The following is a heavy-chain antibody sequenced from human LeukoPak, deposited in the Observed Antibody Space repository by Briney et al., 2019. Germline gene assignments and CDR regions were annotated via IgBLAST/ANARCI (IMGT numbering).Heavy chain of an antibody. J-gene: IGHJ4*02. CDR1: GGSISSSSYY. Sequence: PSETLSLTCTVSGGSISSSSYYWGWIRQPPGKGLEWAGSIYYSGSTYYNPSLKSRVTISVDTSKNQFSLKLSSVTAADTAVYYCARQGWFGELLSPLDYWGQGTLVTVSS. CDR2: IYYSGST. D-gene: IGHD3-10*01. CDR3: ARQGWFGELLSPLDY. V-gene: IGHV4-39*01.